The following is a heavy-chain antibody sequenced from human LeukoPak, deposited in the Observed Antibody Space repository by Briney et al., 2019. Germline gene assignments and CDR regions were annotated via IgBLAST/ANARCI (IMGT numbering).Heavy chain of an antibody. D-gene: IGHD4-17*01. Sequence: ASVKVSCKASGYTFTSYDINWVRQATGQGLEWMGWMNPNSGNTGYAQKFQGRVTITRNTSISTAYMELSSLRSEDTAVYYCARAGGATVTDQTYYFDYWGQGTLVTVSS. V-gene: IGHV1-8*03. J-gene: IGHJ4*02. CDR2: MNPNSGNT. CDR3: ARAGGATVTDQTYYFDY. CDR1: GYTFTSYD.